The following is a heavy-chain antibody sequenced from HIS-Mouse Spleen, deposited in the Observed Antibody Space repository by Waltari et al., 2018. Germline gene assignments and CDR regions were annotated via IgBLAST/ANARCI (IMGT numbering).Heavy chain of an antibody. Sequence: QLQLQESGPGLVKPSETLSLTCTVPGASISSSTYYWGRIRPPPGKGLEWIGSIYYSGSTYYNPSLKSRVTISVDTSKNQFSLKLSSVTAADTAVYYCAREIPYSSSWYDWYFDLWGRGTLVTVSS. CDR2: IYYSGST. CDR3: AREIPYSSSWYDWYFDL. V-gene: IGHV4-39*07. CDR1: GASISSSTYY. D-gene: IGHD6-13*01. J-gene: IGHJ2*01.